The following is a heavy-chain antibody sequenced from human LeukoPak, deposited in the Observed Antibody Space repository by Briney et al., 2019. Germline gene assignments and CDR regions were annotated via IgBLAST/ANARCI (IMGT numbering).Heavy chain of an antibody. D-gene: IGHD3-10*01. J-gene: IGHJ4*02. CDR3: ANGPGSGNYFELFYFDY. CDR2: NSGSGGTT. Sequence: GGSLRLSCVASGFTLRRYAMSWVRQAPGKGLEWVSSNSGSGGTTYYADSVKGRFTISRDNSKNTLYLQMNSLRAEDTAIYYCANGPGSGNYFELFYFDYWGQGALVTVSS. V-gene: IGHV3-23*01. CDR1: GFTLRRYA.